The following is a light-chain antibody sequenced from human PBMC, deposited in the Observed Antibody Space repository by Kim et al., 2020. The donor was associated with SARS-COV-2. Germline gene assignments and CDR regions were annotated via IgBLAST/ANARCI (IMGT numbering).Light chain of an antibody. CDR2: DVT. Sequence: QSALTQPASVSGSPGQSITISCTGTSRDVGHYNSVSWYQQHPGKAPKLMIYDVTKRPSGVSIRFSGSKSGNTASLSISGLQAEDEADYYCNSYTSSTSDVFGTGTKVTV. J-gene: IGLJ1*01. CDR3: NSYTSSTSDV. V-gene: IGLV2-14*01. CDR1: SRDVGHYNS.